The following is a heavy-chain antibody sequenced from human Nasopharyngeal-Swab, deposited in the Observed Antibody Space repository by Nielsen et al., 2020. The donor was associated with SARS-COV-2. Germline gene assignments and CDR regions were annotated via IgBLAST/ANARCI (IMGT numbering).Heavy chain of an antibody. CDR2: INPNSGGT. CDR3: ARARGYSGYGY. J-gene: IGHJ4*02. V-gene: IGHV1-2*06. D-gene: IGHD5-12*01. Sequence: WVRQAPGQGLEWMGRINPNSGGTNYAQKFQGRVTMTRDTSISTAYMELSSLRSDDTAVYYCARARGYSGYGYWGQGTLVTVSS.